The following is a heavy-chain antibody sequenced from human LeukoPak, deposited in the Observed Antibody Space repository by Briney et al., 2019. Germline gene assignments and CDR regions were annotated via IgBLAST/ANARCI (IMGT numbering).Heavy chain of an antibody. V-gene: IGHV3-30-3*01. CDR2: ISYDGSNK. CDR1: GFTFRNYA. CDR3: ARDPKGVKEERYFDY. J-gene: IGHJ4*02. D-gene: IGHD2-8*01. Sequence: GGSLRLSCAASGFTFRNYAMSWVRQAPGKGLEWVAVISYDGSNKYYADSVKGRFTISRDNSKNTLYLQMNSLRAEDTAVYYCARDPKGVKEERYFDYWGQGTLVTVSS.